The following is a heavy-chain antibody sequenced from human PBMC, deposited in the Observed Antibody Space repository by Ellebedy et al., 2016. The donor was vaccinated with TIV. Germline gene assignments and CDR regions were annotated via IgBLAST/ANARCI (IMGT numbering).Heavy chain of an antibody. CDR2: INHSGST. V-gene: IGHV4-61*01. CDR1: GGSVSSGSYY. CDR3: ARDLKGLETRDAFDI. Sequence: SETLSLXCTVSGGSVSSGSYYWSWIRQPPGKGLEWIGEINHSGSTNYNPSLKSRVTISVDTSKNQFSLKLSSVTAANTAVYYCARDLKGLETRDAFDIWGQGTMVTVSS. J-gene: IGHJ3*02.